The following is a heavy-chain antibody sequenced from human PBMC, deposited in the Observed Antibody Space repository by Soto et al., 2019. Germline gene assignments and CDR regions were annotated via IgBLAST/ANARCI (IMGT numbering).Heavy chain of an antibody. CDR2: IYYSGSA. J-gene: IGHJ6*02. CDR1: GDSVTSVSDY. CDR3: ARDNRAGTTFWYYYGMDV. V-gene: IGHV4-61*01. Sequence: PSETLSLTCTVSGDSVTSVSDYWSWIRQPPGKGLEWIGYIYYSGSADYNPSLGSRVTISIDKSKNQFSLKLSSVTAADTAVYYCARDNRAGTTFWYYYGMDVWGQGTTVTVSS. D-gene: IGHD1-1*01.